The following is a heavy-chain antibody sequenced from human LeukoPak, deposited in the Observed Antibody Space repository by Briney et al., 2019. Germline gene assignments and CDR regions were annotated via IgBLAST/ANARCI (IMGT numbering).Heavy chain of an antibody. D-gene: IGHD2-2*01. CDR1: SGSISSGDYY. V-gene: IGHV4-30-4*08. Sequence: PAETLPHTCTVSSGSISSGDYYCSWSRQPPGKGQELSVFIYDSWSTNYSPSLKSRVTISVDTSKNQFSLKLSSVTAADTAVYYCAREVVVVPAAMVLEADAFDIWGQGTMVTVSS. J-gene: IGHJ3*02. CDR2: IYDSWST. CDR3: AREVVVVPAAMVLEADAFDI.